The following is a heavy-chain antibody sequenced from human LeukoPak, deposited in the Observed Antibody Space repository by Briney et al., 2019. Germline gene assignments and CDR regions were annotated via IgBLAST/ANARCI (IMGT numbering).Heavy chain of an antibody. J-gene: IGHJ4*02. D-gene: IGHD5-18*01. CDR2: ITGSCAGT. CDR3: AKRDSAGLYYFDY. V-gene: IGHV3-23*01. CDR1: GFTFSSYA. Sequence: PGGSLRLSCAASGFTFSSYAMSWGRQAPGKGLEWVSAITGSCAGTYYADSAKGRFTISRDKSKTTLYLKMNNLRAEDTALYFCAKRDSAGLYYFDYWGQGSLVTVSS.